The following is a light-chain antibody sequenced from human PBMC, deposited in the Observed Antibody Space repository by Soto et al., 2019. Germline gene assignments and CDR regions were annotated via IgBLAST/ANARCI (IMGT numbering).Light chain of an antibody. V-gene: IGLV1-40*01. Sequence: QSVLTQPPSVSGAPGQRVTISCIGSSSNIGAGYDVHWYQQLPGTAPKLLIYGNSNRPSGVPDRFSGSKSGTSASLAITGLQAEDEADYYCQSYDSSLSGVVFGGGTQLT. CDR3: QSYDSSLSGVV. CDR1: SSNIGAGYD. J-gene: IGLJ2*01. CDR2: GNS.